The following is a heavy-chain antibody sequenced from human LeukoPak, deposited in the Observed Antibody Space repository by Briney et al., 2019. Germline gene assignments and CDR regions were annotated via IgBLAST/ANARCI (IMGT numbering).Heavy chain of an antibody. CDR3: ATDRGFGELLHFDY. J-gene: IGHJ4*02. D-gene: IGHD3-10*01. V-gene: IGHV1-2*02. CDR1: GYTFTGYY. CDR2: INPNSGGT. Sequence: GASVKVSCKASGYTFTGYYMHWVRQAPGQGLEWMGWINPNSGGTNYAQKFQGRVTMTRDTSISTAYMELSRLRSDDTAVYYCATDRGFGELLHFDYWGQGTLVTVSS.